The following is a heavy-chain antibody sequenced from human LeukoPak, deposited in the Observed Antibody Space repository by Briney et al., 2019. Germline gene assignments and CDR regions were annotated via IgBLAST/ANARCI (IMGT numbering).Heavy chain of an antibody. CDR3: ARVPNYYDSSGYYYTPGHFDY. CDR1: GGSISSYY. J-gene: IGHJ4*02. V-gene: IGHV4-59*01. CDR2: IYYSGST. D-gene: IGHD3-22*01. Sequence: SETPSLTCTVSGGSISSYYWSWIRQPPGKGLEWIGYIYYSGSTNYNPSLKSRVTISVDTSKNQFSLKLSSVTAADTAVYYCARVPNYYDSSGYYYTPGHFDYWGQGTLVTVSS.